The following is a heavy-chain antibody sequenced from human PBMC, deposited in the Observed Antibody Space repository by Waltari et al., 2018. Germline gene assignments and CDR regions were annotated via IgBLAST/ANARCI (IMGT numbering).Heavy chain of an antibody. CDR3: ARDRGRGLYLDT. Sequence: QLQQSCPGLVKPSDSLSPPCTVSGYSMNTNSWWNRVRQPPGKWLEWVGQIHSSGRTNYNPSLESRITVSMDMSSNQFSLRVSSATAADTAVYYCARDRGRGLYLDTWGQGTLVTVSP. J-gene: IGHJ5*02. CDR1: GYSMNTNSW. D-gene: IGHD5-12*01. CDR2: IHSSGRT. V-gene: IGHV4-4*02.